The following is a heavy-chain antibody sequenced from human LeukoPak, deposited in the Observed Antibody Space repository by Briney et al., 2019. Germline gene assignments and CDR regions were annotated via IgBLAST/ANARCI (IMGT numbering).Heavy chain of an antibody. D-gene: IGHD3-10*01. CDR2: VYYSGSS. CDR3: ARHSGSYTFDY. J-gene: IGHJ4*02. V-gene: IGHV4-59*01. CDR1: GGSISSYY. Sequence: SETLSLTCTVSGGSISSYYWSWIRQPPGKGLEWIGYVYYSGSSSYNPSLKSRATISVDTSKNQFSLKVTSVTAADTAVYYCARHSGSYTFDYWGQGTLVTVSS.